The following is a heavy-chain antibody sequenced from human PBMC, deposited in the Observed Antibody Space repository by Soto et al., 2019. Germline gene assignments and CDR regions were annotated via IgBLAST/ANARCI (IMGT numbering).Heavy chain of an antibody. Sequence: LSLTCTVSGGSISSSSYYWGWIRQPPGKGLEWIGSIYYSGSTYYNPSLKSRVTISVDTSKNQFSLKLSSVTAADTAVYYCARASGVGGTAYWGQGTLVTVSS. D-gene: IGHD2-15*01. CDR3: ARASGVGGTAY. CDR1: GGSISSSSYY. V-gene: IGHV4-39*01. J-gene: IGHJ4*02. CDR2: IYYSGST.